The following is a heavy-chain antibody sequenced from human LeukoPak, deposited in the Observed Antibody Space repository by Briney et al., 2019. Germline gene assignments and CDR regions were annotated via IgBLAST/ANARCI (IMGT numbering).Heavy chain of an antibody. V-gene: IGHV5-51*01. CDR3: ARQDPEAFSYYDSSGYYYY. CDR2: IYPGDSDT. CDR1: GYNFFSYW. D-gene: IGHD3-22*01. Sequence: GESLKISCKGSGYNFFSYWIGWVRQMPGKGLGWMGIIYPGDSDTRYSPSFQGQVTISADKSISTAYLQWSSLKASDTAMYYCARQDPEAFSYYDSSGYYYYWGQGTLVTVSS. J-gene: IGHJ4*02.